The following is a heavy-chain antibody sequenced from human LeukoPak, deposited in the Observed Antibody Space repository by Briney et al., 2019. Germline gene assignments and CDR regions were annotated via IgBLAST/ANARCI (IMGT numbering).Heavy chain of an antibody. D-gene: IGHD1-26*01. V-gene: IGHV3-21*01. CDR2: ISSSSSYI. J-gene: IGHJ4*02. Sequence: GGSLRLSCAASGFTFSSYSMNWVRQAPGKGLEWVSSISSSSSYIYYADSVKGRFTISRDNAKNSLYLQMNSLRAEDTAVYYCARGVWSGSYWGENFDYWGQGTLVTVSS. CDR1: GFTFSSYS. CDR3: ARGVWSGSYWGENFDY.